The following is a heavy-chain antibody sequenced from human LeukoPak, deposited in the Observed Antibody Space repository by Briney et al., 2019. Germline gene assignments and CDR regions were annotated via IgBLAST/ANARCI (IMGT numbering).Heavy chain of an antibody. J-gene: IGHJ6*02. CDR2: VYSGGTT. Sequence: AGSLTLSCAASGFTVSGNYMNWVRQPQRQGKEWVSVVYSGGTTYYADPVKGRFTISRDNSKNTLYLQMSSLRAEDTAVYYCVRDRWPGLGDFWGQGTTVTVSS. D-gene: IGHD6-19*01. CDR3: VRDRWPGLGDF. V-gene: IGHV3-66*01. CDR1: GFTVSGNY.